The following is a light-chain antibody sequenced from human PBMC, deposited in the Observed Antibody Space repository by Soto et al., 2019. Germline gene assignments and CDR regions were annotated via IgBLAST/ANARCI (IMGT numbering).Light chain of an antibody. V-gene: IGLV3-21*02. CDR1: NIGIKS. CDR2: DDS. J-gene: IGLJ1*01. CDR3: QVWDSSSDQYF. Sequence: SYELTQPPSVSVAAGQTARITCGGNNIGIKSVHWYQQKPGQAPVLVVYDDSARPSGIPERFAGSNSGNTATLTIRRVEAGDEADYFCQVWDSSSDQYFFGTGTKVTVL.